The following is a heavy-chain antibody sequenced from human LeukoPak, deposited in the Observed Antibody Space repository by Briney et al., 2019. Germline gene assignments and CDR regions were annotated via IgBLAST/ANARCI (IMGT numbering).Heavy chain of an antibody. CDR3: ASILDDSSGYYYVHYFDY. CDR2: IYYSGST. D-gene: IGHD3-22*01. Sequence: SETLSLTCTVSGGSISSSSYYWGWIRQPPGKGLEWIGSIYYSGSTYYNPSLKSRVTISVDTSKNQFSLKLSSVTAADTAVYYCASILDDSSGYYYVHYFDYWGQGTLVTVSS. V-gene: IGHV4-39*01. J-gene: IGHJ4*02. CDR1: GGSISSSSYY.